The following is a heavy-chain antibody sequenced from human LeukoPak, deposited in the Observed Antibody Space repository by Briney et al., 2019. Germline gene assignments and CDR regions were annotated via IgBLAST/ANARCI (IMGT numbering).Heavy chain of an antibody. CDR1: GFTFSDYY. J-gene: IGHJ5*02. V-gene: IGHV3-7*01. CDR3: AREGGSGWYSGWFDP. CDR2: IKKDGSEK. Sequence: GGSLRLSCAASGFTFSDYYMSWIRQAPGKGLEWVANIKKDGSEKKYVDSVKGRFTISRDNAENSLYLQMNSLRAEDTAVYYCAREGGSGWYSGWFDPWGQGTLVTVSS. D-gene: IGHD6-19*01.